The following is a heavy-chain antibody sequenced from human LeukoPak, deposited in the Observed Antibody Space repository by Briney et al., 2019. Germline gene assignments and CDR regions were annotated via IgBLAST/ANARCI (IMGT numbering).Heavy chain of an antibody. J-gene: IGHJ4*02. CDR2: IYYSGST. CDR3: ARARRDGYNYADY. D-gene: IGHD5-24*01. CDR1: GGSISSYY. V-gene: IGHV4-59*08. Sequence: PSETLSLTCTVSGGSISSYYWSWIRQPPGRGLGWIGYIYYSGSTNYNPSLKSRVTISVDTSKNQFSLKLSSVTAADTAVYYCARARRDGYNYADYWGQGTLVTVSS.